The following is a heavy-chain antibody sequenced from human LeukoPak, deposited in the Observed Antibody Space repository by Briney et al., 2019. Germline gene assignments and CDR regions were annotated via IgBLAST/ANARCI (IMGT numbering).Heavy chain of an antibody. D-gene: IGHD3-22*01. CDR2: INYSDST. CDR3: ARDGNSGGYYPLY. V-gene: IGHV4-59*01. CDR1: GGSISSYY. Sequence: SETLSLTCTVSGGSISSYYWSWIRQPPGKGLEWLGYINYSDSTKYNPSLKSRGTISVDRSKNQFSLKLSSLTAADTAVYYCARDGNSGGYYPLYWGQGTLVTLTS. J-gene: IGHJ4*02.